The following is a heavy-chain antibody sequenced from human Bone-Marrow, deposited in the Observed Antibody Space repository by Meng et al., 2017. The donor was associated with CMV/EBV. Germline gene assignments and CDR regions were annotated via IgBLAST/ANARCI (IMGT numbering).Heavy chain of an antibody. J-gene: IGHJ5*02. CDR1: GLSFSEHY. V-gene: IGHV3-11*01. CDR3: ARGIMMYGKIWFDP. D-gene: IGHD3/OR15-3a*01. Sequence: SGLSFSEHYMTRNRQDAGKGLECISYISGSGSTKFYADSVRGRFTISRDNTKNSLFLQMSSLRAEDTAVYHCARGIMMYGKIWFDPWGQGTLVTVSS. CDR2: ISGSGSTK.